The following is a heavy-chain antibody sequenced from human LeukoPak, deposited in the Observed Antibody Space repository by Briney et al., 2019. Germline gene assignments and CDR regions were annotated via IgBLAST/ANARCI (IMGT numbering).Heavy chain of an antibody. J-gene: IGHJ4*02. CDR1: GYIFTTYG. Sequence: GASVKVSCKTSGYIFTTYGLTWVRQAPGQGREWKGWISADIGVTEYAQKFQDRLTMTTDTSTDTAYLDLRSLTSDDTAVYYCARSHRSLRLLLPADYWGQGTLVTVSS. D-gene: IGHD3-22*01. CDR2: ISADIGVT. CDR3: ARSHRSLRLLLPADY. V-gene: IGHV1-18*01.